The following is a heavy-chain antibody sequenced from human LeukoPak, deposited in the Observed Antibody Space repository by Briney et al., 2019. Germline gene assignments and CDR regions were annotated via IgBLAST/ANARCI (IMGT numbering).Heavy chain of an antibody. CDR3: AKAVKVDDTSGYYGVFDY. V-gene: IGHV1-2*02. D-gene: IGHD3-22*01. CDR1: GYTFTGYY. J-gene: IGHJ4*02. CDR2: INPNSGGT. Sequence: ASVKVSCKASGYTFTGYYMHWVRQAPGPGLEWMGWINPNSGGTHYAQTCQGRVTMTRDTSITTVYMELSSLRSDDTAVYYCAKAVKVDDTSGYYGVFDYWGQGTLVTVSS.